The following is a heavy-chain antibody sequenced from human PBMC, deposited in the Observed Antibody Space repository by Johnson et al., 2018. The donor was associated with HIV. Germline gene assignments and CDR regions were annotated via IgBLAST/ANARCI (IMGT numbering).Heavy chain of an antibody. V-gene: IGHV3-53*01. CDR2: IYRGGST. J-gene: IGHJ3*02. CDR1: GFTVSSNY. D-gene: IGHD1-7*01. CDR3: ARAGQLPEDAFDI. Sequence: MPLVESRGGVLQPVRSLRLSCAASGFTVSSNYMSWVRQAPGKGLEWVSVIYRGGSTYYADSVKGRFTISRDNSKNTLYLQMNSLRAEDTAVYYCARAGQLPEDAFDIWGQGTMVTVSS.